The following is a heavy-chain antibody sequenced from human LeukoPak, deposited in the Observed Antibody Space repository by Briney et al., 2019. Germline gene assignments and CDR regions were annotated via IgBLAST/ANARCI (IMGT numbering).Heavy chain of an antibody. D-gene: IGHD2-15*01. Sequence: SETLPLTCAVYGGSFSGYYWSWIRQPPGKGLEWIGEINHSGSTNYNPSLKSRVTISVDTSKNQFSLKLSSVTAADTAVYYCAREKAEYCSGGSCYQTGWFDPWGKGTLVTVSS. CDR2: INHSGST. CDR3: AREKAEYCSGGSCYQTGWFDP. CDR1: GGSFSGYY. V-gene: IGHV4-34*01. J-gene: IGHJ5*02.